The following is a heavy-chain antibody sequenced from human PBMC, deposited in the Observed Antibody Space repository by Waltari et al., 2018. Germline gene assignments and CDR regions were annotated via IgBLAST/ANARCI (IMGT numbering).Heavy chain of an antibody. J-gene: IGHJ6*02. V-gene: IGHV1-69*01. D-gene: IGHD1-26*01. Sequence: QVQLVQSGAEVKKPGSSVKVSCKASGGTLRSYVISWVRQAPGQGLEWMGGIIPMYGTTKYGRKFQGRVTITADEATSTFYMELSSLRVEDTATYYCARVRKQWELLVTSSGYSAMDVWGQGTTVTVSS. CDR3: ARVRKQWELLVTSSGYSAMDV. CDR2: IIPMYGTT. CDR1: GGTLRSYV.